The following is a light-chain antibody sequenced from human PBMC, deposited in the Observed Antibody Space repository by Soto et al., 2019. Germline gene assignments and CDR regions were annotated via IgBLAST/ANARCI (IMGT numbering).Light chain of an antibody. J-gene: IGLJ1*01. CDR2: DDS. Sequence: SYELTHPPSVSLAPGHTARITCGGNNIGGKSVHWYQQKPGQAPVLVVYDDSDRPSGIPDRFSGSNSGDTATLTIRRVEAGDEADYYCHVWDSSSDHYVFGTGTKVTVL. CDR3: HVWDSSSDHYV. V-gene: IGLV3-21*02. CDR1: NIGGKS.